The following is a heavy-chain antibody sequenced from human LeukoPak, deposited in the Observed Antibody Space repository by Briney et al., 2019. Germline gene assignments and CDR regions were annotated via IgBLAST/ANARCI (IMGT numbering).Heavy chain of an antibody. D-gene: IGHD1-26*01. CDR2: IYYSGST. CDR1: GASLSSFF. V-gene: IGHV4-59*08. J-gene: IGHJ4*02. Sequence: SETLSLTCEVSGASLSSFFWTWIRQPPGKGLEWIGYIYYSGSTNYNPSLKSRVTISVDTSKNQFSLRLNSVTAADTAMYYCAKSGGYGLIDCWGQGTLVTVSS. CDR3: AKSGGYGLIDC.